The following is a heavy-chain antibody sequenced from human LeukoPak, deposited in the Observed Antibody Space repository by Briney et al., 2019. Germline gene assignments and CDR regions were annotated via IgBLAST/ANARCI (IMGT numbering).Heavy chain of an antibody. CDR1: GGSFSGYY. Sequence: SETLSLTCAVYGGSFSGYYWSWIRQPPGKGLEWIGEINHSGSTNYNPSPKSRVTISVDTSKNQFSLKLSSVTAADTAVYYCARQTTVTTNYFDYWGQGTLVTVSS. CDR3: ARQTTVTTNYFDY. V-gene: IGHV4-34*01. D-gene: IGHD4-17*01. J-gene: IGHJ4*02. CDR2: INHSGST.